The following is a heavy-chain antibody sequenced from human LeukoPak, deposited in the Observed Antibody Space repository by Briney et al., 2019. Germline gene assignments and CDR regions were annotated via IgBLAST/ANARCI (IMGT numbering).Heavy chain of an antibody. V-gene: IGHV3-30*03. CDR3: ARPLYRGYTAFYYGMDV. Sequence: GGSLRLSCLASGFTFGSYGMHWVRQAPGKGLEWVGVISYDGSSKFYPDSVKGRFTISKDNPKNTLSLQMNSLRADDSAVYYCARPLYRGYTAFYYGMDVWGQGTTVTVSS. CDR2: ISYDGSSK. CDR1: GFTFGSYG. J-gene: IGHJ6*02. D-gene: IGHD5-12*01.